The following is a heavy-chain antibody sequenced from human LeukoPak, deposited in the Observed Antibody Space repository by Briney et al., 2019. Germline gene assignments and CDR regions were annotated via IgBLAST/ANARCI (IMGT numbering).Heavy chain of an antibody. V-gene: IGHV1-2*02. D-gene: IGHD2-2*01. Sequence: RASVKVSCKASGYTFTGYYMHWVRQAPGQGLEWMGWINPNSGGTNYAQKFQGRVTMTRDTSISTAYMELSRLRSDDTAVYYCARGSERYCSSTSCPDAFDIWGQGTMVTVSS. J-gene: IGHJ3*02. CDR2: INPNSGGT. CDR3: ARGSERYCSSTSCPDAFDI. CDR1: GYTFTGYY.